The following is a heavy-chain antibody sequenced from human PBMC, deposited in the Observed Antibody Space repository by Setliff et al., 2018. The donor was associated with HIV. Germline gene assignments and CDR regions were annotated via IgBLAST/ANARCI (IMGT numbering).Heavy chain of an antibody. D-gene: IGHD3-3*01. Sequence: ASVKVSCKASGYTFTGYYVHWVRQAPGQGLEWMGRIIPNSGGTNYAQKFQGRVTMTGDTSIITAYMELTRLRSDDTAVYYCARYNFWSGYESDYWGQGTLVTVSS. CDR3: ARYNFWSGYESDY. CDR2: IIPNSGGT. V-gene: IGHV1-2*06. J-gene: IGHJ4*02. CDR1: GYTFTGYY.